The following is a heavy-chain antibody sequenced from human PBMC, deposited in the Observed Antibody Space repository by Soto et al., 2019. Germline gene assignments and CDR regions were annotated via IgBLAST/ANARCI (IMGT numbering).Heavy chain of an antibody. Sequence: EVQLVESGGGEVQPGGSLRPSCAASGFTFSSYSMNWVRQAPGKGLEWVSYISSSSSTIHYADSVKGRFTISRDNAKNSLYLQMSSLRAEDTAVYYCAGWRNNWFDPWGQGTLVTVSS. CDR2: ISSSSSTI. V-gene: IGHV3-48*01. D-gene: IGHD6-19*01. CDR1: GFTFSSYS. CDR3: AGWRNNWFDP. J-gene: IGHJ5*02.